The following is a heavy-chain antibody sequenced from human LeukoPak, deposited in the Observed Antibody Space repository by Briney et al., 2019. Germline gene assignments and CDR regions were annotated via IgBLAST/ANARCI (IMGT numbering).Heavy chain of an antibody. CDR1: GFTLSSYA. D-gene: IGHD1-26*01. CDR3: ARDPYSGTYGDTYYYYMDV. V-gene: IGHV3-21*01. Sequence: GGSLRLSCAASGFTLSSYAMHWVRQAPGKGLEWVSSITSSSSYTFYADSVKGRFTISRDNARNSLYLQMNSLRAEDTAVYYCARDPYSGTYGDTYYYYMDVWGKGTTVTISS. CDR2: ITSSSSYT. J-gene: IGHJ6*03.